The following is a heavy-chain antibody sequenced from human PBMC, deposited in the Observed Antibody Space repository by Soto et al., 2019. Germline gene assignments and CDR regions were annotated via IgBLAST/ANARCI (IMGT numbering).Heavy chain of an antibody. J-gene: IGHJ5*02. CDR1: GFTFSSYG. D-gene: IGHD6-6*01. CDR3: AKDPAPLAASPVNWFDP. V-gene: IGHV3-30*18. Sequence: PGGSLRLSCAASGFTFSSYGMHWVRQAPCKGLEWVAVISYDGINKYYADSVKGRFNISRDNSKNTLYLQMNSLRAEDTSVYYCAKDPAPLAASPVNWFDPWGQGTLVTVSS. CDR2: ISYDGINK.